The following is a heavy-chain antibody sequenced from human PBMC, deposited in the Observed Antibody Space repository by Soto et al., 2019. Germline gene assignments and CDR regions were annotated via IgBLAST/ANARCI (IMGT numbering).Heavy chain of an antibody. J-gene: IGHJ4*02. V-gene: IGHV3-30*18. CDR3: AKETIQVGGPNYFDY. CDR1: GFTFSRYG. D-gene: IGHD1-1*01. CDR2: ISWDGLAQ. Sequence: VQLVESGGGVVQPGRSLRLLCEASGFTFSRYGMHWVRQAPGMGLEWVAVISWDGLAQYYGDSVKGRLTISRDNSQSTLYLQMNSLRTEDTAIYYCAKETIQVGGPNYFDYWGQGVLVTVSS.